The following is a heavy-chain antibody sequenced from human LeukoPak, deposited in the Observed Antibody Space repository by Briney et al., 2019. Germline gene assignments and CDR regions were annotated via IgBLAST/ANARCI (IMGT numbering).Heavy chain of an antibody. CDR3: AKGYSYVSP. D-gene: IGHD5-18*01. CDR1: GFTFSSHG. V-gene: IGHV3-23*01. Sequence: GETLRLSCAASGFTFSSHGMNWVRQAPGKGLEWVSGISGNGGDSTYYADSVQGRFTISRDNSKNTLYLQMNSLRAEDTAVYYCAKGYSYVSPWGQGTLVTVSS. CDR2: ISGNGGDST. J-gene: IGHJ5*02.